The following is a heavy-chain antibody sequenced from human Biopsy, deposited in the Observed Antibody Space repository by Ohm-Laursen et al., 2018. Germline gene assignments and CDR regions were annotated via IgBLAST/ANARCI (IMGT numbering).Heavy chain of an antibody. D-gene: IGHD6-13*01. J-gene: IGHJ6*02. V-gene: IGHV4-34*01. Sequence: PPGTLSLTCVVYGGSFNGYFWSWIRQPPGKGLEWIGDITQSGSTNYSPSLKSRVTISVDTAKKQFSLSLRPVTAADTAVDYCARVPLPGIGAAYQGRFLYGMDVWGQGTTVSVSS. CDR3: ARVPLPGIGAAYQGRFLYGMDV. CDR2: ITQSGST. CDR1: GGSFNGYF.